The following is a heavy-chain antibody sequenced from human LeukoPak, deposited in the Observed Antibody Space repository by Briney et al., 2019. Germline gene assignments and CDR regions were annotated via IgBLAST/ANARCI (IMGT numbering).Heavy chain of an antibody. V-gene: IGHV1-18*01. J-gene: IGHJ4*02. CDR1: GYTFTSYG. D-gene: IGHD3-10*01. CDR2: ISAYNGNT. Sequence: ASVKVSCKASGYTFTSYGISWVRQAPGQGLEWMGWISAYNGNTSYAQKLQGRVTMTTDTSTSTAYMELRSLRSDDTAVYYCARPSRLGELGYFDYWGQGTLVTVSS. CDR3: ARPSRLGELGYFDY.